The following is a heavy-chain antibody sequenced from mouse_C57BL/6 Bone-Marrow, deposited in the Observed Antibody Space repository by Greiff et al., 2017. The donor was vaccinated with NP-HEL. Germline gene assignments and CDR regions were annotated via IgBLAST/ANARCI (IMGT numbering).Heavy chain of an antibody. J-gene: IGHJ3*01. CDR2: IWTGGGT. Sequence: QVQLKQSGPGLVAPSQSLSITCTVSGFSLTSYAISWVRQPPGKGLEWLGVIWTGGGTNYNSALKSRLSISKDNSKSQVFLKMNSLQTDDTARYYCARGPYYYGSSYEFAYWGQGTLVTVSA. V-gene: IGHV2-9-1*01. CDR3: ARGPYYYGSSYEFAY. CDR1: GFSLTSYA. D-gene: IGHD1-1*01.